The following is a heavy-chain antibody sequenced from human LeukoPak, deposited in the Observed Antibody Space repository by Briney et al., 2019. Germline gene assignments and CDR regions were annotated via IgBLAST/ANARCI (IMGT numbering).Heavy chain of an antibody. CDR1: GYTFTSYY. D-gene: IGHD1-26*01. V-gene: IGHV1-46*01. Sequence: ASVKVSCKASGYTFTSYYMHWVRQAPGQGLEWMGIINPSGGSTSYAQKFQGRVTMTRDTSTSTVYMELSSLRAEDTAVYYCAKDRWELPIRYYFDYWGQGTLVTVSS. CDR2: INPSGGST. J-gene: IGHJ4*02. CDR3: AKDRWELPIRYYFDY.